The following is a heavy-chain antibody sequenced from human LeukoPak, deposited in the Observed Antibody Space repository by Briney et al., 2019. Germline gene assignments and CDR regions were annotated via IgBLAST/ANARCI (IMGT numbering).Heavy chain of an antibody. J-gene: IGHJ5*02. D-gene: IGHD5-12*01. V-gene: IGHV3-23*01. CDR1: GFTFSSYA. CDR3: AKEPSGYVSWFDP. Sequence: PGGSLRLSCAASGFTFSSYAMSGVRQARGKGLEGVSAISGSGGSTYYADSVKGRFTISRDNSKNTLYLQMNSLRAEDTAVYYCAKEPSGYVSWFDPWGQGTLVTVSS. CDR2: ISGSGGST.